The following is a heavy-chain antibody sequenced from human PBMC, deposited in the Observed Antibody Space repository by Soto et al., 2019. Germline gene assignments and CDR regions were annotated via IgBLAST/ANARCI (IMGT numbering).Heavy chain of an antibody. D-gene: IGHD2-15*01. CDR1: GFTFSSYD. CDR2: IGTAGDT. V-gene: IGHV3-13*01. J-gene: IGHJ6*02. CDR3: ARGGYRSGGSCPYYGMDV. Sequence: GGSLRLSCAASGFTFSSYDMHWVRQATGKGLEWVSAIGTAGDTYYPGSVKGRFTISRENAKNSLYLQMNSLRAGDTAVYYCARGGYRSGGSCPYYGMDVWGQGTTVTVSS.